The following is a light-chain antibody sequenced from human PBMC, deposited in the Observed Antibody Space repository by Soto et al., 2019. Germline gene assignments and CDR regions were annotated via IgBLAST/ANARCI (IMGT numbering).Light chain of an antibody. CDR3: QRYGSSGT. V-gene: IGKV3-20*01. J-gene: IGKJ1*01. CDR2: GAS. Sequence: VLTQCRATLSLTKGERATLSCRASQSVSNNYLAWYQQKPGQAPRLLIYGASNRATGIPDRFSGSGSGTDFTLTISRLEPEGFAVYYCQRYGSSGTLGQGTKVDI. CDR1: QSVSNNY.